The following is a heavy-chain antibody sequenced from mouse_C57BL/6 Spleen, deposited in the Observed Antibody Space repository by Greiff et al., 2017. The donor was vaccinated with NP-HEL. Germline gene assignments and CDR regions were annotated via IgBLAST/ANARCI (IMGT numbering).Heavy chain of an antibody. Sequence: QVQLQQPGAELVRPGSSVKLSCKASGYTFTSYWMHWVKQRPIQGLEWIGNIDPSDSETHYNQKFKDKATLTVDKSSSTAYMQLSSLTSEDSAVYYCARDDITTVVTPFDYWGQGTTLTVSS. CDR2: IDPSDSET. D-gene: IGHD1-1*01. J-gene: IGHJ2*01. CDR3: ARDDITTVVTPFDY. CDR1: GYTFTSYW. V-gene: IGHV1-52*01.